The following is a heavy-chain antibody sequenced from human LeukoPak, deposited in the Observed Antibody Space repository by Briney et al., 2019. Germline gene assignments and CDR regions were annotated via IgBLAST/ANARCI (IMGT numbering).Heavy chain of an antibody. Sequence: GGSLRLSCVASGISFSNYGTHWVRQAPGKGLEWVTFMQYDGSVEFYADSVKGRFTISRDNSKNTVYLQMTSLRADDTAVYYCAKGGYYDSSGYGLIDYWGQGTLVTVSS. V-gene: IGHV3-30*02. J-gene: IGHJ4*02. CDR3: AKGGYYDSSGYGLIDY. CDR2: MQYDGSVE. D-gene: IGHD3-22*01. CDR1: GISFSNYG.